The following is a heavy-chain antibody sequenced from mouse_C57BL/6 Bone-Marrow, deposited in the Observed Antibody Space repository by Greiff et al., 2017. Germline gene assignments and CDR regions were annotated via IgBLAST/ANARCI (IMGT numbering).Heavy chain of an antibody. CDR1: GFNIKNTY. CDR3: ASGSNYFAWFAY. V-gene: IGHV14-3*01. D-gene: IGHD2-5*01. Sequence: VQLQQSVAELVRPGASVKLSCTASGFNIKNTYMHWVKQRPEQGLEWIGRIDPANGNTKYAPKFQGKATITADTASNTAYLQLSSLTSEDTSIYYCASGSNYFAWFAYWGQGTLVTVSA. J-gene: IGHJ3*01. CDR2: IDPANGNT.